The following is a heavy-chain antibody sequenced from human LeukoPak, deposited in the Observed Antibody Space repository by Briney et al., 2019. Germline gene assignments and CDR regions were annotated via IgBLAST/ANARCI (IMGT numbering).Heavy chain of an antibody. CDR3: ARYVVVAATNNWFDP. CDR2: INPNSGGT. CDR1: GYTFTGYY. J-gene: IGHJ5*02. Sequence: GASAKVSCKASGYTFTGYYMHWVRQAPGQGLEWMGWINPNSGGTNYAQKFQGRVTMTRDTSISTAYMELSRLRSDDTAVYYCARYVVVAATNNWFDPWGQGTLVTVSS. V-gene: IGHV1-2*02. D-gene: IGHD2-15*01.